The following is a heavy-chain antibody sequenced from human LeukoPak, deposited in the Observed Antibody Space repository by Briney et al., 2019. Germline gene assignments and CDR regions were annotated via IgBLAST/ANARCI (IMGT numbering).Heavy chain of an antibody. CDR1: GGSISSSSYY. D-gene: IGHD3-22*01. Sequence: PSEILSLTCTVSGGSISSSSYYWGWIRQPPGKGLEWIGSIYYSGSTYYNPSLKSRVTISVDTSKNQFSLKLSSVTAADTAVYYCARDSSGYYYSHDAFDIWGQGAMVTVSS. V-gene: IGHV4-39*07. J-gene: IGHJ3*02. CDR3: ARDSSGYYYSHDAFDI. CDR2: IYYSGST.